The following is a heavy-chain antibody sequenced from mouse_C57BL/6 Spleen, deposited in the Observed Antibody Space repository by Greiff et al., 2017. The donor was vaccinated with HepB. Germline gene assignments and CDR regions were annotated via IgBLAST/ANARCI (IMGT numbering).Heavy chain of an antibody. V-gene: IGHV1-72*01. Sequence: VQLQQPGAELVKPGASVKLSCKASGYTFTSYWMHWVKQRPGRGLEWIGMIDPNSGGTKYNEKFKSKATLTVDKPSSSAYMQLSSVTYEDSADDDCAGGDYYGSSYECWGQGTTLTVSS. CDR2: IDPNSGGT. CDR3: AGGDYYGSSYEC. CDR1: GYTFTSYW. D-gene: IGHD1-1*01. J-gene: IGHJ2*01.